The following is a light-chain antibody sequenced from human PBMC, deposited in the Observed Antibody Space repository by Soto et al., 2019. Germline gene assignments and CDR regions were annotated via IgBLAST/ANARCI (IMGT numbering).Light chain of an antibody. V-gene: IGLV1-47*02. CDR2: SDH. CDR3: AAWDDSLSGVI. Sequence: QSVLTQSPSASGTPGQRVTISCSGSSSNIGSNSVSWYQQLPGSAPRLLIYSDHQRPSGVPDRFSGSKSGTSASLAIIGLQSEDAADYFCAAWDDSLSGVIFGGGTELTVL. J-gene: IGLJ2*01. CDR1: SSNIGSNS.